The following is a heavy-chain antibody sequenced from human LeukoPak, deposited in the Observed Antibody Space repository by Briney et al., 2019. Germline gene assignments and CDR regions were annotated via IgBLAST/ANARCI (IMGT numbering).Heavy chain of an antibody. CDR3: ARDYSGTYYGGQDY. V-gene: IGHV1-2*02. J-gene: IGHJ4*02. Sequence: TSVKVSCKASGYSFTVYYMHWVRQAPGQGLEWMGWINPNSGGTNYAQKFQGRVTMTRDTSISTAYMELSSLRSDDTAVYYCARDYSGTYYGGQDYWGQGTLVTVSS. D-gene: IGHD1-26*01. CDR1: GYSFTVYY. CDR2: INPNSGGT.